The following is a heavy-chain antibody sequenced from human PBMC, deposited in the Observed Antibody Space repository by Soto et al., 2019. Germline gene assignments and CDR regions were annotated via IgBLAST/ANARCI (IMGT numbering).Heavy chain of an antibody. J-gene: IGHJ5*02. D-gene: IGHD2-21*01. CDR1: GGTFSSYA. V-gene: IGHV1-69*13. CDR2: IIPIFGTA. CDR3: ARLGAYYQSLDP. Sequence: SVKVSCKASGGTFSSYAISWVRQAPGQGLEWMGGIIPIFGTANYAQKFQGRVTITADESTSTAYMELSSLRSEDTAVYYCARLGAYYQSLDPWGPGTLVTVSS.